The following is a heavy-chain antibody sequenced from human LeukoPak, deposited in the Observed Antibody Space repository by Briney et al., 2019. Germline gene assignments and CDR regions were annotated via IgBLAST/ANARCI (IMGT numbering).Heavy chain of an antibody. V-gene: IGHV4-34*01. CDR1: GGSFSGYY. J-gene: IGHJ4*02. CDR3: AREEPHSGYEPGFDY. CDR2: INHSGST. D-gene: IGHD5-12*01. Sequence: SETLSLTCAVYGGSFSGYYWSWIRQPPGKGLEWIGEINHSGSTNYNPSLKSRVTISVDTSKNQFSLKLSSVTAADTAVYYCAREEPHSGYEPGFDYWGQGTLVTVSS.